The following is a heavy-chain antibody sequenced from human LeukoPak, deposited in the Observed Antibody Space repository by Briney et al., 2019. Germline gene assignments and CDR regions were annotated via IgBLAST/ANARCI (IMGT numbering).Heavy chain of an antibody. Sequence: GGSERLPCAGSGFTFKNAWMSWVRQAPGKGLEWVGRIASKTDDGTTDYVAPVKGRFTISRDDSKNTLYLHMTILKTEDTAVYYCSTERFRYYDSCGPHLGYSDYWGQRTLVTVSS. CDR1: GFTFKNAW. CDR2: IASKTDDGTT. CDR3: STERFRYYDSCGPHLGYSDY. V-gene: IGHV3-15*04. D-gene: IGHD3-22*01. J-gene: IGHJ4*02.